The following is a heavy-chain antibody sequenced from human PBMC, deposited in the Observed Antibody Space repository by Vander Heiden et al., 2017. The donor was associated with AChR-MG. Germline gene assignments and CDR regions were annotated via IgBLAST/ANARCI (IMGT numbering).Heavy chain of an antibody. D-gene: IGHD3-10*01. CDR3: ARALHPRLVQGGGPSGY. J-gene: IGHJ4*02. CDR1: GGTFSSYA. Sequence: QVQLVQSGAEVQKPGSSVKVSCKASGGTFSSYAISWVRQAPGQGLEWMGGIIPIFGTANYAQKFQGRVTITADESTSTAYMELSSLRSEDTAVYYCARALHPRLVQGGGPSGYWGQGTLVTVSS. CDR2: IIPIFGTA. V-gene: IGHV1-69*01.